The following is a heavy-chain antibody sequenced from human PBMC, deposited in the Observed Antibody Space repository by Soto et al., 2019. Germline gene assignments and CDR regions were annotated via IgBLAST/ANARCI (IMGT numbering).Heavy chain of an antibody. CDR1: GGTFSSYA. Sequence: ASVKVSCKASGGTFSSYAISWVRQAPGQGLEWMGGIIPIFGTANYAQKFQGRVTITADESTSTAYMELSSLRSEDTAVYYCATDLTTVTTRYYYGMDVWGQGTTVTVSS. D-gene: IGHD4-4*01. CDR2: IIPIFGTA. CDR3: ATDLTTVTTRYYYGMDV. V-gene: IGHV1-69*13. J-gene: IGHJ6*02.